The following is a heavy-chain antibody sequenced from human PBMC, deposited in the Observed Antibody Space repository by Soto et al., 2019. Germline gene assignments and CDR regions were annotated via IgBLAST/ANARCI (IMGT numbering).Heavy chain of an antibody. CDR2: ISSSSSYI. CDR3: ARESVLRYFDWLFPPLDY. V-gene: IGHV3-21*01. D-gene: IGHD3-9*01. CDR1: GFTFSSYS. Sequence: GGSLRLSCAASGFTFSSYSMNWVRQAPGKGLEWVSSISSSSSYIYYADSVKGRFTISRDNAKNSLYLQMNSLRAEDTAVYYCARESVLRYFDWLFPPLDYWGQGTLVTVSS. J-gene: IGHJ4*02.